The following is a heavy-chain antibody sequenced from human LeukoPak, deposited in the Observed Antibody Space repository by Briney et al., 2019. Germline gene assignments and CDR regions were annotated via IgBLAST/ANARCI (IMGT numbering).Heavy chain of an antibody. CDR2: ISGGTT. D-gene: IGHD6-6*01. V-gene: IGHV3-38-3*01. CDR1: GFTVSSNE. Sequence: GGSLRLSCAASGFTVSSNEMSWVRQAPGKGLEWVSFISGGTTYYADSREGRFTISRDNSKNTLHLHMNSLRAEDTAVYYCAFSSSLLDYWGQGTLVTVSS. CDR3: AFSSSLLDY. J-gene: IGHJ4*02.